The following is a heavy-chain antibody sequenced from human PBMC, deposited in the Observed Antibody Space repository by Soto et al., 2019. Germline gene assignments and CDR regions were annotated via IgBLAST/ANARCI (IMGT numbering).Heavy chain of an antibody. CDR2: IIPIFGTA. Sequence: RASVKVSCKAPGGTFSSYAISWVRQAPGQGLEWMGGIIPIFGTANYAQKFQGRVTITADKSTSTAYMELSSLRSEDTAVYYCATKTSSIAARQIYYYYYGMDVWGQGTTVTVSS. D-gene: IGHD6-6*01. CDR1: GGTFSSYA. CDR3: ATKTSSIAARQIYYYYYGMDV. J-gene: IGHJ6*02. V-gene: IGHV1-69*06.